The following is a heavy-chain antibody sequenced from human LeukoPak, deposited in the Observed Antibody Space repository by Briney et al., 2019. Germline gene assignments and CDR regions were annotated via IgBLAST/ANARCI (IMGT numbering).Heavy chain of an antibody. V-gene: IGHV3-74*01. D-gene: IGHD3-10*01. CDR2: IRSGGSST. Sequence: GGSLRLSCAASGFTFSSYWTHWVRQAPGKGLVWVSAIRSGGSSTSYADSVKGRFTISRDNAKNTLYLQMNSLRAEDTAVYYCARDQAGAFDMWGQGTMVTVSS. CDR1: GFTFSSYW. CDR3: ARDQAGAFDM. J-gene: IGHJ3*02.